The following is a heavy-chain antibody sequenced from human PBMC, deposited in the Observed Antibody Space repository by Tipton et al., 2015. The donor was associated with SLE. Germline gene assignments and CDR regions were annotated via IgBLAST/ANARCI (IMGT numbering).Heavy chain of an antibody. V-gene: IGHV4-31*03. CDR3: ASGGRYCSSTSCYYFDY. Sequence: TLSLTCTVSGGSISSGGYYWSGIRQHPGKGLEWIGYIYYSGSTYYNPSLKSRVTISVDTSKNQFSLKLSSVTAADTAVYYCASGGRYCSSTSCYYFDYWGQGTLVTVSS. J-gene: IGHJ4*02. CDR2: IYYSGST. D-gene: IGHD2-2*01. CDR1: GGSISSGGYY.